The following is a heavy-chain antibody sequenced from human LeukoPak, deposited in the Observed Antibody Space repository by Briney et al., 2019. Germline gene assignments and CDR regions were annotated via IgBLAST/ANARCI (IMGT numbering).Heavy chain of an antibody. CDR2: INPNSGGT. J-gene: IGHJ4*02. CDR3: ARERYYYEKGDC. CDR1: GYTFTGYY. V-gene: IGHV1-2*06. Sequence: ASVKVSCKASGYTFTGYYMHWVRQAPGQGLEWMGRINPNSGGTNYAQKFQGRVTMTRDTSISTAYMELSRLRSDDTAVYYCARERYYYEKGDCWGQGTLVTVSS. D-gene: IGHD3-22*01.